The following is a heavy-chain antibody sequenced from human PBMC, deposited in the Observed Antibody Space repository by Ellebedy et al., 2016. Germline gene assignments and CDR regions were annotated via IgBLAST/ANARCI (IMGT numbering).Heavy chain of an antibody. Sequence: ASVKVSCKASGYILASYDINWVRQAPGQGLEWMGIINPSGGSTRYAQKFQGRVTMTRDTSTSTVYMELSSLRSEDTAVYYCASSQPPSDFWSGYYVFDYWGQGTLVTVSS. D-gene: IGHD3-3*01. CDR2: INPSGGST. V-gene: IGHV1-46*01. J-gene: IGHJ4*02. CDR1: GYILASYD. CDR3: ASSQPPSDFWSGYYVFDY.